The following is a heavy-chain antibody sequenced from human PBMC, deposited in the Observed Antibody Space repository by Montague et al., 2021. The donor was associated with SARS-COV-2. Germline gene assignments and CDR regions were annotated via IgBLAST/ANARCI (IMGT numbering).Heavy chain of an antibody. V-gene: IGHV1-24*01. Sequence: SVKVSCTVSGSSLSQTTIHLLRQTPVKGLEWMGSLDGQYGDTVYRQTLQGRVAMTADSSTETAYMEPADLISDDTAVYYCTTHSISGVVIYAFAFWGQGTMVTVSS. J-gene: IGHJ3*01. CDR3: TTHSISGVVIYAFAF. CDR1: GSSLSQTT. CDR2: LDGQYGDT. D-gene: IGHD3-3*01.